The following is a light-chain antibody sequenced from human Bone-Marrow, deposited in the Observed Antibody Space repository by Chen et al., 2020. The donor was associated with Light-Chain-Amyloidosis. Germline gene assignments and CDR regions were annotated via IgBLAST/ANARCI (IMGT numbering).Light chain of an antibody. J-gene: IGKJ1*01. V-gene: IGKV1-5*01. CDR3: QQYNSYLAT. CDR2: DAS. Sequence: IQMPPSPSALSASVGDKITITFRASETITNWVAWDQQKPGKAPKLLIYDASTLHSGVPSRFSASGSGTEFTHTITSLQPDDFATYYCQQYNSYLATFGQGTKV. CDR1: ETITNW.